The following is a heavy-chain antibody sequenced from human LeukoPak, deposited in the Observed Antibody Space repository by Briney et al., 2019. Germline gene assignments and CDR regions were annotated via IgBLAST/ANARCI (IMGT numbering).Heavy chain of an antibody. V-gene: IGHV1-46*01. CDR3: ARDMSTRVTPLSYAFDV. Sequence: ASVKVSCKASGYTFTSYQMHWVRQAPRQGLEWMGVINPSVGTTSYAQNFQGRVTMTRDTSTTTVYMELSSLRSEDTAVYYCARDMSTRVTPLSYAFDVWGQGTMVTVSS. D-gene: IGHD4-23*01. J-gene: IGHJ3*01. CDR2: INPSVGTT. CDR1: GYTFTSYQ.